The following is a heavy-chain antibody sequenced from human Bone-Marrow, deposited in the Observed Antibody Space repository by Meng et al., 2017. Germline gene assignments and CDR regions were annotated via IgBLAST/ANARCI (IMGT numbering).Heavy chain of an antibody. V-gene: IGHV4-59*12. CDR2: IYYSGST. J-gene: IGHJ4*02. D-gene: IGHD3-3*01. CDR3: ARVTMREVIPGVRVELIDY. Sequence: QVQLQESGPGLVKPSETLSLTCTVSGGSISSYYWSWIRQPPGKGLEWIGYIYYSGSTNYNPSLKSRVTISVDRSKNQFSLKLSSVTAADTAVYYCARVTMREVIPGVRVELIDYWGQGTLVTVSS. CDR1: GGSISSYY.